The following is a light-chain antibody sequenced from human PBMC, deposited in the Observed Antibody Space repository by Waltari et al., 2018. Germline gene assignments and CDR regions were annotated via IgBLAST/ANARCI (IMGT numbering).Light chain of an antibody. V-gene: IGKV1-39*01. Sequence: DIQMTQSPSSLSASVGDRVTITCRASQSISSYLNWYQQKPGKAPKLLIYAASSLQSGVPSRFSGSGSGTDFTLTISSLQPEDFATYYCQQYNSYPLTFGGGTK. CDR3: QQYNSYPLT. J-gene: IGKJ4*01. CDR1: QSISSY. CDR2: AAS.